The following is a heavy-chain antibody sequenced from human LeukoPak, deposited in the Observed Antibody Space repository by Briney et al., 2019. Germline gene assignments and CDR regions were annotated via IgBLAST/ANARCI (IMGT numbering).Heavy chain of an antibody. CDR1: GYSISSGYY. Sequence: KPSETLSLTCTVSGYSISSGYYWGWIRQPPGKGLEWIGSIYHSGSTYYNPSLKSRVTISVDTSKNQFSLKLSSVTAADTAVYYCARFTPPGPEGSGQNWFDPWGQGTLVTVSS. V-gene: IGHV4-38-2*02. J-gene: IGHJ5*02. CDR3: ARFTPPGPEGSGQNWFDP. CDR2: IYHSGST. D-gene: IGHD6-19*01.